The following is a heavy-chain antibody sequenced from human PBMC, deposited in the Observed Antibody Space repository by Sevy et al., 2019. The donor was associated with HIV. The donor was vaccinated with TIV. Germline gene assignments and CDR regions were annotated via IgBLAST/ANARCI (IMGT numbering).Heavy chain of an antibody. CDR3: AREGCTKPHDY. Sequence: GGSLRLSCAASGFTFSKYSMSWVRQPPGKGLEWVSTLSFGCGEINHADSVKGPFTISRDNSKNSLYLQMTNLRAEDTAVYYCAREGCTKPHDYWGQGTLVTVSS. V-gene: IGHV3-23*01. CDR1: GFTFSKYS. CDR2: LSFGCGEI. D-gene: IGHD2-8*01. J-gene: IGHJ4*02.